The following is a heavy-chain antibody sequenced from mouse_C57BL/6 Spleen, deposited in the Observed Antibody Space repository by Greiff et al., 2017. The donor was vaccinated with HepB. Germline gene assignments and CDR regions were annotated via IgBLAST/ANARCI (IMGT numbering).Heavy chain of an antibody. J-gene: IGHJ2*01. V-gene: IGHV1-80*01. CDR2: IYPGDGDT. D-gene: IGHD1-1*01. Sequence: VKLQESGAELVKPGASVKISCKASGYAFSSYWMNWVKQRPGKGLEWIGQIYPGDGDTNYNGKFKGKATLTADKSSSTAYMQLSSLTSEDSAVYFCASGYYYGSSPYWGQGTTLTVSS. CDR3: ASGYYYGSSPY. CDR1: GYAFSSYW.